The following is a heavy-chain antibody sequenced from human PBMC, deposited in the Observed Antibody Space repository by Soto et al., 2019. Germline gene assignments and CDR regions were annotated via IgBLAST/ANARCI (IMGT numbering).Heavy chain of an antibody. D-gene: IGHD5-18*01. Sequence: GGSLRLSCAASGFPVSSNYMSWVRQAPGKGLEWVSVIYSGGSAYYADSVKGRFTISRDNSKNTLYLQMNSLRAEDTAVYYCGKNGNSYGGVYFAYGGQEPLVPVPS. CDR2: IYSGGSA. V-gene: IGHV3-66*01. J-gene: IGHJ4*02. CDR3: GKNGNSYGGVYFAY. CDR1: GFPVSSNY.